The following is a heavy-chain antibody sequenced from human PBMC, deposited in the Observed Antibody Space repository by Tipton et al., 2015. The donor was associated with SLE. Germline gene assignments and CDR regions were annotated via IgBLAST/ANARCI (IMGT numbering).Heavy chain of an antibody. CDR2: VYNTGST. D-gene: IGHD3-3*02. V-gene: IGHV4-61*05. J-gene: IGHJ4*02. CDR3: ARHFSVGFDY. Sequence: LRLSCTVSGDSISNSDYYWSWIRQPPGKGLEWIGYVYNTGSTNYNPSLKSRVTVSTDTSKNQFSLKLRSVTAADTAIYYCARHFSVGFDYWGQGTLVTVSS. CDR1: GDSISNSDYY.